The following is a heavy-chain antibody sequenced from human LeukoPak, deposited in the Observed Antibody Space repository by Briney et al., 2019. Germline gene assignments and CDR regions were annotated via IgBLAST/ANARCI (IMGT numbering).Heavy chain of an antibody. CDR2: IYYSGST. Sequence: TSETLSLTCTVSGGSISSGGYYWSWIRQHPGKGLEWIGYIYYSGSTYYNPSLKSRVTISVDTSKNQFSLKLSSVTAADTAVYYCARDRARYSSSWYGTYFDYWGQGTLVTVSS. CDR3: ARDRARYSSSWYGTYFDY. V-gene: IGHV4-31*03. CDR1: GGSISSGGYY. D-gene: IGHD6-13*01. J-gene: IGHJ4*02.